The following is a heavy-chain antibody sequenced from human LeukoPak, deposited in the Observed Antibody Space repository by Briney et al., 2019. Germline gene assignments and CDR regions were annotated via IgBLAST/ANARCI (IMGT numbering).Heavy chain of an antibody. D-gene: IGHD3-10*01. CDR1: GGSISSYY. J-gene: IGHJ4*02. CDR3: ARAREKLLWFGELSP. CDR2: IYYSGST. V-gene: IGHV4-59*01. Sequence: SSETLSLTCTVSGGSISSYYWSWIRQPPGKGLEWIGYIYYSGSTNYNPSLKSRVTISVDTSKNQFSLKLSSVTAADTAVYYCARAREKLLWFGELSPWGQGTLVTVSS.